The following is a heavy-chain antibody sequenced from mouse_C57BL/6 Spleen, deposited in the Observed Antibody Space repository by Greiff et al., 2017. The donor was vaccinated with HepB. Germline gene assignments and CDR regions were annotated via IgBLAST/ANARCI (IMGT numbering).Heavy chain of an antibody. D-gene: IGHD2-2*01. CDR1: GFTFSDAW. CDR3: TRIYYGYDEGYFDV. J-gene: IGHJ1*03. V-gene: IGHV6-6*01. Sequence: EVKLVESGGGLVQPGGSMKLSCAASGFTFSDAWMDWVRQSPEKGLEWVAEIRNKANNHATYYAESVKGRFTISRDDSKSSVYLQMNSLRAEDTGIYYCTRIYYGYDEGYFDVWGTGTTVTVSS. CDR2: IRNKANNHAT.